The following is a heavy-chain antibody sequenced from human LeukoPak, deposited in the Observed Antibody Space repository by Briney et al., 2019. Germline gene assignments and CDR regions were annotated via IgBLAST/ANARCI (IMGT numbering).Heavy chain of an antibody. CDR2: ISSSGSTI. D-gene: IGHD1-7*01. J-gene: IGHJ4*02. Sequence: GGSLRLSCAASGFTFSSYEMNWVRQAPGKGLEWVSYISSSGSTIYYADSVKGRFTISRDNAKNSLYLQMNSLRAEDTAVYYCARGTSIHPNYYFDYWGQGTLVTVSS. V-gene: IGHV3-48*03. CDR1: GFTFSSYE. CDR3: ARGTSIHPNYYFDY.